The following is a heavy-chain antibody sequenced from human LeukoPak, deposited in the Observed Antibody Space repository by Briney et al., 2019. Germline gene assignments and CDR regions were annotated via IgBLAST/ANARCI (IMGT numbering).Heavy chain of an antibody. CDR1: GFRFSSYS. J-gene: IGHJ4*02. D-gene: IGHD2-2*01. CDR2: ISHTGSTM. V-gene: IGHV3-48*04. CDR3: ARDRYQLLGVDY. Sequence: GGSLRLSCAASGFRFSSYSMNWVRQAPGKGLEWVSYISHTGSTMSYADSVKGRFTISRDNARNSLHLQMNSLRAEDTAVYYCARDRYQLLGVDYWGQGTLVTVSS.